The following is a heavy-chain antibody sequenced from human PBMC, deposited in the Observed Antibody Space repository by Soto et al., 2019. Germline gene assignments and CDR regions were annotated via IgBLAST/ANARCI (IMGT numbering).Heavy chain of an antibody. V-gene: IGHV3-66*01. J-gene: IGHJ5*02. D-gene: IGHD4-4*01. CDR2: IYSAGST. CDR3: ARSQTRTNYAECFDP. CDR1: GFIVSSSY. Sequence: EVQVVESGGGLVQPGGSLRLSCAASGFIVSSSYMSWVRQAPGKGLEWVAVIYSAGSTYYAGSGKGRFTIYRDSSKNTLYLRMDSLGAEDTAVYSCARSQTRTNYAECFDPWGQGTLVTVSS.